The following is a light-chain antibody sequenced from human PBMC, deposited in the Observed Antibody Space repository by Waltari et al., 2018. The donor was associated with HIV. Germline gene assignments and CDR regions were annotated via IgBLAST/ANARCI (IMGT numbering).Light chain of an antibody. CDR1: ENMTSQY. Sequence: EIMLTQSPATLSLSPGETAIVSCRASENMTSQYLAWYQQKSGQAPRLLLFGASTRNPGVPERCGGAGSGADFTLTVSRLEPEDFALYFCQQYAASPYTFGQGT. CDR3: QQYAASPYT. CDR2: GAS. V-gene: IGKV3-20*01. J-gene: IGKJ2*01.